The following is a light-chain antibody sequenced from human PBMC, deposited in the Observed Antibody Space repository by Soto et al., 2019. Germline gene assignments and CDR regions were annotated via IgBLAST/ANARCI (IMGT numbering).Light chain of an antibody. CDR3: QQYTNTNNPWM. Sequence: DIQMTQSPSTLSASVGDRVIITCRASQAFERWMAFYQQKPGKAPKLLISDVSTLERVVPSRFSGSGSATEFALIISGLQLEDAATYYCQQYTNTNNPWMFGQGTKVDIK. CDR1: QAFERW. V-gene: IGKV1-5*01. CDR2: DVS. J-gene: IGKJ1*01.